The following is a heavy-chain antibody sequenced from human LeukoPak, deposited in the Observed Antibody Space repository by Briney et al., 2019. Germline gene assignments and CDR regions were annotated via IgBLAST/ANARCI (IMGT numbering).Heavy chain of an antibody. CDR2: IYTSGST. V-gene: IGHV4-4*07. Sequence: SETLSLTCTVSGASISSYYWNWIRQPAGKGLEWIGRIYTSGSTNYNPSLKSRVTMLVDTSKNQFSLKLSSVTAADTAVYYCATTGIGPFDYWGQGTLVTVSS. D-gene: IGHD1-1*01. CDR1: GASISSYY. CDR3: ATTGIGPFDY. J-gene: IGHJ4*02.